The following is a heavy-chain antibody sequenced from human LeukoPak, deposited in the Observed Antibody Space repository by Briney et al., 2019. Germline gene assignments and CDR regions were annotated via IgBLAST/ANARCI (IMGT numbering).Heavy chain of an antibody. J-gene: IGHJ4*02. D-gene: IGHD2-2*01. CDR3: ARGYQRPDY. V-gene: IGHV3-21*01. CDR2: ISSSSNNI. Sequence: NAGGSLRLSCAASGFTFSTYTMHWVRQAPGKGLEWVSSISSSSNNINYADSVKGRFTISRDNAMNSVHLQMNSLRVEDTAVYYCARGYQRPDYWGQGTLITVSS. CDR1: GFTFSTYT.